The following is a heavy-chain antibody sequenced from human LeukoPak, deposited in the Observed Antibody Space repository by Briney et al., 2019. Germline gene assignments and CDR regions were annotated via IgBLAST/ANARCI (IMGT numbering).Heavy chain of an antibody. CDR3: ARTLYSSSWYKAYMDV. V-gene: IGHV1-2*02. D-gene: IGHD6-13*01. Sequence: ASVKVSCKASGYTFTGYYMHWVRQAPGQGLEWMGWINPNSGGTNYAQKFQGRVTMTRDTSISTACMELSRLRSDDTAVYYCARTLYSSSWYKAYMDVWGKGTTVTVSS. J-gene: IGHJ6*03. CDR1: GYTFTGYY. CDR2: INPNSGGT.